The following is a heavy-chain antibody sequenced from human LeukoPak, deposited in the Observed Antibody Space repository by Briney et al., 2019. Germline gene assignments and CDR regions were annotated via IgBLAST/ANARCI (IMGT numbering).Heavy chain of an antibody. D-gene: IGHD3-22*01. CDR3: AKDLSSAITSALVLDV. V-gene: IGHV3-9*01. Sequence: GGSLRLSCKVSGFTFDDYAMHWVRHTPGKGLEWVSGITWNRDNIGYGDSVKGRFTISRDNVKNVLYLQMNSLRPEDTALYYCAKDLSSAITSALVLDVWGQGTTVTVS. CDR1: GFTFDDYA. J-gene: IGHJ6*02. CDR2: ITWNRDNI.